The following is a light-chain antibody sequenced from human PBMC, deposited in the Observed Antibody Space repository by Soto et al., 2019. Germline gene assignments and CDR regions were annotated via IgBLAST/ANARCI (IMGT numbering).Light chain of an antibody. CDR2: KAS. Sequence: DIQMTQSPSTLSASVGDRVTITCRASQSISSWLAWYQQKPGKAPKLLIYKASSLESGVPSRFSGSGSRTESPLTISSLQPDDFANYYCQQYNSYPWTFGQGTKVEIK. J-gene: IGKJ1*01. CDR1: QSISSW. V-gene: IGKV1-5*03. CDR3: QQYNSYPWT.